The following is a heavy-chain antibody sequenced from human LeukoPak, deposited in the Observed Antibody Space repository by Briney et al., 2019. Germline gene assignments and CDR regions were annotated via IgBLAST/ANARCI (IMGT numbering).Heavy chain of an antibody. J-gene: IGHJ6*02. CDR2: IMWRSGST. D-gene: IGHD3-10*01. CDR1: GFTSDDHA. CDR3: TKDLTPGGADV. Sequence: GGSLRLSCAVSGFTSDDHALHWVRQASGKGLEWVAGIMWRSGSTGYGDSVKGRFTISRDNAKKSLYLQMNGLRVEDTAFYYCTKDLTPGGADVWGQGTTVTVSS. V-gene: IGHV3-9*02.